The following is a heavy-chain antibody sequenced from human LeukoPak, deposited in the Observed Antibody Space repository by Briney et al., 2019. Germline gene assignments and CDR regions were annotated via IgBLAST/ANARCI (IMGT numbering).Heavy chain of an antibody. CDR1: GFTFSSYS. Sequence: KAGGSLILSCAASGFTFSSYSMNWVRQAPGKGLEWVSSISSSSSYIYYADSVKGRFTISRDNAKNSLYLQINSLRAEDTAVYYCALIIGNNGLFDYWGQGTLVTVSS. V-gene: IGHV3-21*01. D-gene: IGHD2-8*01. J-gene: IGHJ4*02. CDR3: ALIIGNNGLFDY. CDR2: ISSSSSYI.